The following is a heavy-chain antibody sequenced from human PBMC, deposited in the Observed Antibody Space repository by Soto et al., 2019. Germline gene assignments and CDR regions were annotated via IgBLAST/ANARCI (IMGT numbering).Heavy chain of an antibody. V-gene: IGHV4-59*01. CDR3: ARTLSGGFDD. CDR1: GDSLTSNY. CDR2: IHNGRST. J-gene: IGHJ4*02. Sequence: PSETLSLTCTVSGDSLTSNYWSWIRQPPGKGLEWLAYIHNGRSTNYNPSLMSRVSISLDTSKSQFSLNLNSVTAADTAVYYCARTLSGGFDDWGQGTRVTVSS.